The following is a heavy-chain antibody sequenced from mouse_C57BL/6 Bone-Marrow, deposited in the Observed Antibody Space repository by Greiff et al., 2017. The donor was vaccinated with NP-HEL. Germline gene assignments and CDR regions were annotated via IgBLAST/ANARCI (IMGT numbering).Heavy chain of an antibody. CDR3: AREDYYGSSYWFAY. D-gene: IGHD1-1*01. J-gene: IGHJ3*01. CDR1: GYTFTSYW. V-gene: IGHV1-69*01. CDR2: IDPSDSYT. Sequence: QVQLQQPGAELVMPGASVKLSCKASGYTFTSYWMHWVKQRPGQGLEWIGEIDPSDSYTNYNQKFKGKSTFTVDKSSSTAYMQLSSLTSEDSAGYYCAREDYYGSSYWFAYWGQGTLVTVSA.